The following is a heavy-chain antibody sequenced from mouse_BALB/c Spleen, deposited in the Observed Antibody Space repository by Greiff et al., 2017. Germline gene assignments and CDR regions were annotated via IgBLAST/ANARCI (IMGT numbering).Heavy chain of an antibody. CDR1: GFNINGYY. CDR3: ARSGDDYTFAY. D-gene: IGHD2-4*01. Sequence: EVKLMESGAELVRPGALVKLSCKASGFNINGYYMHWVKQRPEQGLEWIGWIDPGNGNTIYDPKFQGKASITADTSSNTAYLQLSSLTSEDTAVYYCARSGDDYTFAYWGQGTLVTVSA. V-gene: IGHV14-1*02. J-gene: IGHJ3*01. CDR2: IDPGNGNT.